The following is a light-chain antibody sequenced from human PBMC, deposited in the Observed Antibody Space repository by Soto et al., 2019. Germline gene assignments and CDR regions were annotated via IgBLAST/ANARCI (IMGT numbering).Light chain of an antibody. V-gene: IGKV3-20*01. CDR1: QSVSSSY. J-gene: IGKJ2*01. CDR2: GAS. CDR3: QQYGSSPPYT. Sequence: EIVLTQSPGTLSLSPGERATLSCRASQSVSSSYLAWYQQKPGQAPRLLIDGASSSATGIPDRFSGSGSGTDFTLTISRLEPEDVAVYYCQQYGSSPPYTCGQGTKLDIK.